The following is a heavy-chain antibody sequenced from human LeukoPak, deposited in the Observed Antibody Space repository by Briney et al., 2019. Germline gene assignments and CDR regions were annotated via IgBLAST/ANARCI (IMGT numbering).Heavy chain of an antibody. CDR2: IYYSGST. CDR1: GGSISSSSYY. V-gene: IGHV4-39*01. Sequence: SETLSLTCTVSGGSISSSSYYWGWIRQPPGKGLEWIGSIYYSGSTYYNPSLKSRVTISVDTSKNQFSLKLSSVTAADMAVYYCARPEKTLQVYSNYVSPLAFDYWGQGTLVTVSS. J-gene: IGHJ4*02. CDR3: ARPEKTLQVYSNYVSPLAFDY. D-gene: IGHD4-11*01.